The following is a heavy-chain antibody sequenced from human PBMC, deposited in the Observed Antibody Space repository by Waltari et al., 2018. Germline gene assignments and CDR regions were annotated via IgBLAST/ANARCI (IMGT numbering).Heavy chain of an antibody. CDR3: ARVVCYYYYYMDV. CDR1: GGSLSGYH. D-gene: IGHD3-16*01. J-gene: IGHJ6*03. Sequence: QVQLQQWGAGLLKPSETLSLTCDVSGGSLSGYHWTWIRQPPGHGLEWIGEINDSGPTSYIPSRVSRVTLSIDSAADQFSLRVRSVTAADTAVYYCARVVCYYYYYMDVWGKGTTVTISS. V-gene: IGHV4-34*02. CDR2: INDSGPT.